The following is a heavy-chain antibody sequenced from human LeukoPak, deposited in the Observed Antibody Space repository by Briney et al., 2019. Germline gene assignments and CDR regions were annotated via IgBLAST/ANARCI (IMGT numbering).Heavy chain of an antibody. V-gene: IGHV1-8*03. CDR3: ARGDYVGGYYYYYMDV. CDR2: MNPNSGNT. Sequence: ASVKVSCKASGYTFTSYDINWVRQATGQGLEWMGWMNPNSGNTGYAQKFQGRVTITRNTSISTAYMELSSLRSEDTAVYYCARGDYVGGYYYYYMDVWGKGTTVTVSS. CDR1: GYTFTSYD. D-gene: IGHD3-10*02. J-gene: IGHJ6*03.